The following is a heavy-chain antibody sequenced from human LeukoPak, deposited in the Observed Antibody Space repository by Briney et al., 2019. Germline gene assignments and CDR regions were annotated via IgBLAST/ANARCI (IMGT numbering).Heavy chain of an antibody. V-gene: IGHV5-51*01. J-gene: IGHJ4*02. CDR1: GYSFTRFW. CDR2: IYPGDSDT. D-gene: IGHD1-26*01. Sequence: GESLKISCKGSGYSFTRFWIAWVRQMPGKGLEWLGIIYPGDSDTRYSPSFEGQVTFSADKSISTAYLQWSSLKASDTAMYYCARGRYSGTYLSYFDYWAQGTLVTVSS. CDR3: ARGRYSGTYLSYFDY.